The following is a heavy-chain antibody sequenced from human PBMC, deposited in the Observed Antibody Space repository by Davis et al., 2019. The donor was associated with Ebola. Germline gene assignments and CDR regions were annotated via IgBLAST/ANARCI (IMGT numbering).Heavy chain of an antibody. CDR1: GFTFSSYS. J-gene: IGHJ4*02. D-gene: IGHD3-9*01. V-gene: IGHV3-21*01. CDR2: ISSSSSYI. CDR3: ARASGYDILTGIFDY. Sequence: GESLKISCAASGFTFSSYSMNWVRQAPGKGLEWVSSISSSSSYIYYADSVKGRFTISRDNAKNSLYLQMNSLRAEDTAVYYCARASGYDILTGIFDYWGQGTLVTVSS.